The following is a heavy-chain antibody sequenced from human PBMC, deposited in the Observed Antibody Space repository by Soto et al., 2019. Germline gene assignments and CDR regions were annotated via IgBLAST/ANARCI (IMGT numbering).Heavy chain of an antibody. CDR1: AFTFSSYA. Sequence: QVQLVESGGGVVQPGRSLRLSCAASAFTFSSYAMHWVRQAPGKGLEWVAVISYDGSNKYYADSVKGRFTISRDNSKNTLYLQMNSLRAEDTAVYYCARDATNDILTPLFDYWGQGTLVTVSS. CDR2: ISYDGSNK. CDR3: ARDATNDILTPLFDY. J-gene: IGHJ4*02. V-gene: IGHV3-30-3*01. D-gene: IGHD3-9*01.